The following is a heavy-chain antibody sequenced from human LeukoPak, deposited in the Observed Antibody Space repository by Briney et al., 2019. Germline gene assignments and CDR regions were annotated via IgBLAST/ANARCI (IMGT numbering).Heavy chain of an antibody. D-gene: IGHD3-22*01. V-gene: IGHV6-1*01. J-gene: IGHJ3*02. Sequence: SQTLSLTCAISGDSVSSNSAAWNWIRQSPSRGLEWLGRTYYRSKWYNDYAVSVKSRITINPDTSKNQFSLQLNSVTPEDTAVYYCARHLTYYYDSSGYSPDAFDIWGQGTMVTVSS. CDR2: TYYRSKWYN. CDR1: GDSVSSNSAA. CDR3: ARHLTYYYDSSGYSPDAFDI.